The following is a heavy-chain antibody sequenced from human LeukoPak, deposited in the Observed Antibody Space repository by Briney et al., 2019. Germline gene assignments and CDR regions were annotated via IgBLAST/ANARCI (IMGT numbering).Heavy chain of an antibody. D-gene: IGHD5-18*01. V-gene: IGHV3-21*04. J-gene: IGHJ5*02. Sequence: PGGSLRLSCAASGFTFSSSTMNWVRQAPGKGLEWVSSISSGSSYIYYADSVKGRFTISRDNAKNSLYLQMNTLRVEDTAMYYCASLDTAKQPLANHWGQGTLVTVSS. CDR2: ISSGSSYI. CDR3: ASLDTAKQPLANH. CDR1: GFTFSSST.